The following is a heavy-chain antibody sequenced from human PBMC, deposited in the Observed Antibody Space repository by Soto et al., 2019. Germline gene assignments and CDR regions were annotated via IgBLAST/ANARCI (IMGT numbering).Heavy chain of an antibody. CDR1: GFTFSSYS. V-gene: IGHV3-21*01. CDR2: ISSSSSYI. CDR3: GSSGYGSGYFDY. D-gene: IGHD5-18*01. Sequence: EVQLVESGGGLVKPGGSLRLSCAASGFTFSSYSMNWVRQAPGKGLEWVSSISSSSSYIYYADSVKGRFTISRDNAKNSLYLQMNSLRAEDTAVYYCGSSGYGSGYFDYWGQGTLVTVSS. J-gene: IGHJ4*02.